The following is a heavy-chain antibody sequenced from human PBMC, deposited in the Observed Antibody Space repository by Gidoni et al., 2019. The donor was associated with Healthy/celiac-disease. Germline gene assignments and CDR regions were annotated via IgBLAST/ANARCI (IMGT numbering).Heavy chain of an antibody. V-gene: IGHV4-39*01. CDR3: ARQTRDSPIVEVPAAIDY. CDR1: GGSISSSSYY. CDR2: IYYSGST. Sequence: GGSISSSSYYWGWIRQPPGKGLEWIGSIYYSGSTYYNPSLKSRVTISVDTSKNQFSLKLSSVTAADTAVYYCARQTRDSPIVEVPAAIDYWGQGTLVTVSS. J-gene: IGHJ4*02. D-gene: IGHD2-2*01.